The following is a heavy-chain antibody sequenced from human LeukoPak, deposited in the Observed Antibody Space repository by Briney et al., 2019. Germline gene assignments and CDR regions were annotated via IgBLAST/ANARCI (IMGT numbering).Heavy chain of an antibody. CDR3: ASLEIVVVPAADWYFDL. Sequence: GGSLRLSCAASGFTFSDYYMSWIRQAPGKGLEWVSYISSSGSTIYYADSVKGRFTISRDNAKNSLYLQMNNLRAEDTAVYYCASLEIVVVPAADWYFDLWGRGTLVTVSS. V-gene: IGHV3-11*04. CDR1: GFTFSDYY. D-gene: IGHD2-2*01. J-gene: IGHJ2*01. CDR2: ISSSGSTI.